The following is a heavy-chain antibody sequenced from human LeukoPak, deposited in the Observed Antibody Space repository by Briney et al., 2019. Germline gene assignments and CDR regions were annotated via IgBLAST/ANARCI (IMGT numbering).Heavy chain of an antibody. J-gene: IGHJ5*02. CDR1: GGTFSSYA. D-gene: IGHD4-17*01. CDR2: IIPIFGTA. CDR3: ASLKGHTVTTSDWFDP. Sequence: SVKVSCKASGGTFSSYAISWVRQATGQGLEWMGGIIPIFGTANYAKKFQGRVTITADESTSTPFMELSSLRSEDTAVYYCASLKGHTVTTSDWFDPWGQGTLVTASS. V-gene: IGHV1-69*13.